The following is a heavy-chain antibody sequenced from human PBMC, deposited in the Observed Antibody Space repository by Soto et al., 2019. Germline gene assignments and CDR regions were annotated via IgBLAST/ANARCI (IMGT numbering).Heavy chain of an antibody. D-gene: IGHD4-17*01. J-gene: IGHJ6*03. CDR2: MNPNSGNT. Sequence: ASVKVSCKASGYTFTSYDINWVRQATGQGLEWMGWMNPNSGNTGYAQKFRGRVTMTRNTSISTAYMELSSLRSEDTAVYYCARGLMDYGDYVIDYYYYMDVWGKGTTVTVSS. CDR3: ARGLMDYGDYVIDYYYYMDV. CDR1: GYTFTSYD. V-gene: IGHV1-8*01.